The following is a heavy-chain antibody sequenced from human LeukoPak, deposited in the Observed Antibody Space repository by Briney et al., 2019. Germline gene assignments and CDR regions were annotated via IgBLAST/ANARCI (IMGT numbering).Heavy chain of an antibody. D-gene: IGHD3-10*02. CDR1: GFTLSSYS. CDR2: ISSSSSYI. V-gene: IGHV3-21*01. Sequence: PGGSLRLSCAASGFTLSSYSMNWVRQAPGKGLEWVSSISSSSSYIYYADSVKGRFTISRDKAKNSLYLQMNSLRAEDTAVYYCARLLLFSFDYWGQGTLVTVSS. J-gene: IGHJ4*02. CDR3: ARLLLFSFDY.